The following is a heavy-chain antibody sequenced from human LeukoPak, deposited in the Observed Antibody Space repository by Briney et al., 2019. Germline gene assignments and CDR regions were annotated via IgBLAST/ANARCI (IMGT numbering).Heavy chain of an antibody. CDR1: GFTFSTYD. Sequence: GGSLRLSCEASGFTFSTYDMSWVRQAPGKGLECVSVIGRTRSGGYTYYAASVRGRFTISRDNSKNTLYLQMNSLRAEDTAVYYCAKDRMTTVLPGAFDIWGQGTMVTVSS. J-gene: IGHJ3*02. CDR3: AKDRMTTVLPGAFDI. V-gene: IGHV3-23*01. CDR2: IGRTRSGGYT. D-gene: IGHD4-11*01.